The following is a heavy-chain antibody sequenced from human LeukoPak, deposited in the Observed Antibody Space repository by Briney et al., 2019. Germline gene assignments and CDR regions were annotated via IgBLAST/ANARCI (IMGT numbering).Heavy chain of an antibody. CDR3: AKERLGYCSGGSCSSFDY. J-gene: IGHJ4*02. Sequence: GGSLRLSCAASGFTFSSYGMNWVRQAPGKGLEWVAFIRYDGSNKYYADSVKGRFTISRDNSKNTLYLQMNSLRAEDTAVYYCAKERLGYCSGGSCSSFDYWGQGTLVTVSS. V-gene: IGHV3-30*02. CDR2: IRYDGSNK. CDR1: GFTFSSYG. D-gene: IGHD2-15*01.